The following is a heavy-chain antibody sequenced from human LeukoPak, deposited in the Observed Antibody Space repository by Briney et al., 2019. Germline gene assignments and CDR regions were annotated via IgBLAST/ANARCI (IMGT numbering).Heavy chain of an antibody. Sequence: GGSLRLSCAASGFTFSSYAMTWVRRAPGKGLEWVSSISNSGGGTYFADSVKGRFTISRDNSKNTLYLQMNSLRAEDTAVYYCAKGGGGNWFDHWGQGTLVTVSS. CDR1: GFTFSSYA. J-gene: IGHJ5*02. CDR3: AKGGGGNWFDH. D-gene: IGHD3-10*01. V-gene: IGHV3-23*01. CDR2: ISNSGGGT.